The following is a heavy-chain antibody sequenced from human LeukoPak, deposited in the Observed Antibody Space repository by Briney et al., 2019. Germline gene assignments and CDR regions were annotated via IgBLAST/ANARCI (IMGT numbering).Heavy chain of an antibody. CDR1: GFTFSSYG. V-gene: IGHV4-38-2*01. CDR2: IYYSGST. D-gene: IGHD2-15*01. Sequence: PGGTLRLSCAASGFTFSSYGMSWVRQAPGKGLEWIGSIYYSGSTYYNPSLKSRVTISVDTSKNQFSLKLSSVTAADTAVYYCARRRWSDDELVGYYWSQGTLVTVSS. CDR3: ARRRWSDDELVGYY. J-gene: IGHJ4*02.